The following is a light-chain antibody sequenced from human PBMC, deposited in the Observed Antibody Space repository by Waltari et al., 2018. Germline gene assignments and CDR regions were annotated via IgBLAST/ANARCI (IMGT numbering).Light chain of an antibody. CDR3: QQSYSVPRT. Sequence: EIQLTQSPSPLSASLRDRDTITCRASQTVTSYLNWYQQKPGKAPTLLIHTASTLQSGVPSRFSGSGSGTAFTLTISSLQPEDFATYYCQQSYSVPRTFGPGTKVGVK. J-gene: IGKJ3*01. V-gene: IGKV1-39*01. CDR2: TAS. CDR1: QTVTSY.